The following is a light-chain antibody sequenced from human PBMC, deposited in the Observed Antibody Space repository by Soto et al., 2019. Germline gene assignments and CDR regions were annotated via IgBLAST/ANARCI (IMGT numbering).Light chain of an antibody. CDR3: QQYYNWPPIT. V-gene: IGKV3-15*01. Sequence: EILMTQSPATLSVSPGERATLSCRASQSVSSNLAWYQQKPGQAPRILISGASTRATGIPARFSGSGSGTEFTLTISSLQSEDFAVYYCQQYYNWPPITFGQGTRLEIK. CDR1: QSVSSN. CDR2: GAS. J-gene: IGKJ5*01.